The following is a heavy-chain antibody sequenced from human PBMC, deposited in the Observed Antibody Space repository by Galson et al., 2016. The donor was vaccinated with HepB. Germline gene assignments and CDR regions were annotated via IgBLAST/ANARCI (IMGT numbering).Heavy chain of an antibody. CDR3: ASTPEYCSGGSCFNGAAFDI. Sequence: TLSLTCAVSGGSVSSASYSWSWIRQPPGKGLEWIGYIYDSGITYYKPSLKGRVTISVDRSKNHFSLHLSSVTAADTALYYCASTPEYCSGGSCFNGAAFDIWGQGTMVTVSS. CDR1: GGSVSSASYS. V-gene: IGHV4-30-2*01. J-gene: IGHJ3*02. CDR2: IYDSGIT. D-gene: IGHD2-15*01.